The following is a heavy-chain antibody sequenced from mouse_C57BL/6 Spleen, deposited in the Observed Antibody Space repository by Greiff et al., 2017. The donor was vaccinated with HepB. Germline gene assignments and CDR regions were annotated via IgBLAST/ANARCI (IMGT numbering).Heavy chain of an antibody. CDR2: IYPGSGST. CDR3: ARGGYYGSSVDY. J-gene: IGHJ2*01. Sequence: QLQQPGAELVKPGASVKMSCKASGYTFTSYWITWVKQRPGQGLEWIGDIYPGSGSTNYNEKFKSKATLTVDTSSSTAYMQLSSLTSEDSAVYYCARGGYYGSSVDYWGQGTTLTVSS. D-gene: IGHD1-1*01. V-gene: IGHV1-55*01. CDR1: GYTFTSYW.